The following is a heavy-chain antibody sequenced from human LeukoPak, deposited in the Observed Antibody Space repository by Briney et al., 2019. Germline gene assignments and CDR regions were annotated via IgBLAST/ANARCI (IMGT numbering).Heavy chain of an antibody. V-gene: IGHV3-23*01. Sequence: PGGSLRLSCAASGFTFSSYAMSWVRQARGKGLEWVLAISGSAYSTYYADSVKGRFTIFRDNSKNTLYLQMNSLRAEDTAVYYCAKEAGYSGYDFPDFWGQGTLVTVSS. CDR3: AKEAGYSGYDFPDF. J-gene: IGHJ4*02. CDR2: ISGSAYST. D-gene: IGHD5-12*01. CDR1: GFTFSSYA.